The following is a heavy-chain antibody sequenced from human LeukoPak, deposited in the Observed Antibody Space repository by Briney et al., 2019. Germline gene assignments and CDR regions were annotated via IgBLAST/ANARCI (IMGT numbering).Heavy chain of an antibody. CDR2: IYSGGST. CDR1: GFTVSSNY. D-gene: IGHD6-19*01. J-gene: IGHJ4*02. CDR3: ARHQWLVQVDY. V-gene: IGHV3-53*01. Sequence: GGSLRLSCAASGFTVSSNYMSWVRQAPGKGLEWVSVIYSGGSTYYADSVKGRFTISRDNSKNTLYLQMNSLRAEDTAVYYCARHQWLVQVDYWGQGTLVTVSS.